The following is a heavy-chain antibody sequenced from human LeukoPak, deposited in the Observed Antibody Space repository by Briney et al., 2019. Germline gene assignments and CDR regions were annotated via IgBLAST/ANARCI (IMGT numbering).Heavy chain of an antibody. CDR2: IHPVDSHT. CDR1: GFSFTSYW. CDR3: ARRSREGGSAWYLDY. D-gene: IGHD6-19*01. V-gene: IGHV5-51*01. J-gene: IGHJ4*02. Sequence: GESLKISCKSYGFSFTSYWIGWVRQMPGKGLEWMGIIHPVDSHTRYSPSFQGQVSISADKSISTAYLQWSSLKASDTAMYYCARRSREGGSAWYLDYWGQGTLVTVSS.